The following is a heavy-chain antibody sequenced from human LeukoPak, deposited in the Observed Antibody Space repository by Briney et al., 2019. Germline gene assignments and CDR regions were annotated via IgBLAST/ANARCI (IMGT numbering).Heavy chain of an antibody. CDR1: GFSFTSSW. Sequence: PGGSLRLSCVASGFSFTSSWMTWVRQAPGKGREWVANIAGDESQKRYMDSVKGRFTISRDNAKNSLYLQLNSLRAEDTAIYYCVRDLSPVSDRNVWYDALDIWGQGTMVTVSS. V-gene: IGHV3-7*01. D-gene: IGHD1-1*01. CDR3: VRDLSPVSDRNVWYDALDI. J-gene: IGHJ3*02. CDR2: IAGDESQK.